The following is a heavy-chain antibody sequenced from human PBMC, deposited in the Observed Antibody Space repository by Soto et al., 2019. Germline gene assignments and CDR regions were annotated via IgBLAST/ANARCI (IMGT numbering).Heavy chain of an antibody. D-gene: IGHD7-27*01. Sequence: ESGGGLVQPGGSLRLSCATSGFILSDCAMNWVRQAPGKGLEWVSYISSSSSVIDYADSVKGRFTVSRDNARNSLYLQMNRLRAEDTAVYYCARDLSWGSNWYYYMDVWGKGTTVTVSS. CDR2: ISSSSSVI. CDR1: GFILSDCA. CDR3: ARDLSWGSNWYYYMDV. J-gene: IGHJ6*03. V-gene: IGHV3-48*01.